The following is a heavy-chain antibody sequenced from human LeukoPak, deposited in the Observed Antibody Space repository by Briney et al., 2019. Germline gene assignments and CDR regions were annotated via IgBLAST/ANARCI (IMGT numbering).Heavy chain of an antibody. V-gene: IGHV3-21*01. CDR2: ISSSSYI. J-gene: IGHJ3*02. CDR3: ARTGLMVYAILAFDI. Sequence: GGSLRLSCAASGFTFSSYSMNWVRQAPGKGLEWVSSISSSSYIYYADSVKGRFTISRDNAKNSLYLQMNSLRAEDTAVYYRARTGLMVYAILAFDIWGQGTMVTVSS. D-gene: IGHD2-8*01. CDR1: GFTFSSYS.